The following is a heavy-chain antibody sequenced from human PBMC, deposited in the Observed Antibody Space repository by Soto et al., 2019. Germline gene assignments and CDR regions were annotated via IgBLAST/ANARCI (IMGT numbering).Heavy chain of an antibody. D-gene: IGHD2-2*01. CDR1: GGTFSSYA. V-gene: IGHV1-69*13. CDR3: ARGAEGHIVVVPAAPPYNWFDP. Sequence: EASVKVSCKASGGTFSSYAISWVRQAPGQGLEWMGGIIPIFGTANYAQKFQGRVTITADESTSTAYMELSSLRSEDTAVYYCARGAEGHIVVVPAAPPYNWFDPWGQGTLVTVSS. J-gene: IGHJ5*02. CDR2: IIPIFGTA.